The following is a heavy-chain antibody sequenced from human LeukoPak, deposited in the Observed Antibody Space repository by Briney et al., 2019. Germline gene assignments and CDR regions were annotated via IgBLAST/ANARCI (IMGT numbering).Heavy chain of an antibody. V-gene: IGHV3-30*02. Sequence: GGSLRLSCATSGFTFSSYGMHWVRQAPGKGLEWVAFIRYDGSNKYYADSVKGRFTISRDNSKNTLYLQMNSLRAEDTAVYYCAKDRGGVTPWEYYYYGMDVWGQGTTVTVSS. CDR3: AKDRGGVTPWEYYYYGMDV. CDR2: IRYDGSNK. D-gene: IGHD3-16*01. CDR1: GFTFSSYG. J-gene: IGHJ6*02.